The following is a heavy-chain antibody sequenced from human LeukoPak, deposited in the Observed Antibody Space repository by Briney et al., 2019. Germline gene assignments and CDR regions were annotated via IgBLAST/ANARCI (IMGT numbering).Heavy chain of an antibody. J-gene: IGHJ4*02. D-gene: IGHD5-24*01. CDR2: IIPIFGTA. CDR3: ARDPGYNYYFDY. V-gene: IGHV1-69*06. CDR1: GGTFSSYA. Sequence: SVKVSCKASGGTFSSYAISWVRQAPGQGLEWMGGIIPIFGTANYAQKFQGRVTITADKSTSTAYMELSSLRSEDTAVYYCARDPGYNYYFDYWGQGTLVTVSS.